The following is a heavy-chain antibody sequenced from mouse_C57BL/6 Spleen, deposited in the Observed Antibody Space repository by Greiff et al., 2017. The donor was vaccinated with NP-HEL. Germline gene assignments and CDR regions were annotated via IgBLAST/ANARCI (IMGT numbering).Heavy chain of an antibody. D-gene: IGHD2-4*01. J-gene: IGHJ2*01. CDR2: IHPNSGST. V-gene: IGHV1-64*01. CDR3: ARDPYDYFYYFDY. CDR1: GYTFTSYW. Sequence: QVQLQQPGAELVKPGASVKLSCKASGYTFTSYWMHWVKQRPGQGLEWIGMIHPNSGSTNYNEKFKSKATLTVDKSSSTAYMQLSSLTSEDSAVYYCARDPYDYFYYFDYWGQGTTLTVSS.